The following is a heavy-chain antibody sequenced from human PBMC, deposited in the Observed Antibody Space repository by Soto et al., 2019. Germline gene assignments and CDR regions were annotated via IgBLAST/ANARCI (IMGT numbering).Heavy chain of an antibody. J-gene: IGHJ4*01. V-gene: IGHV5-51*01. CDR1: GYIFTSYW. D-gene: IGHD6-13*01. CDR2: IDPGDSDT. Sequence: GESQKLSCKRPGYIFTSYWRAPGRQMPGKGLEWMGIIDPGDSDTRYSPSFQGQVTISSDESISTAYLQWSSLKASDTAMYYSATRESSSSFDYWGQGTLVAVSS. CDR3: ATRESSSSFDY.